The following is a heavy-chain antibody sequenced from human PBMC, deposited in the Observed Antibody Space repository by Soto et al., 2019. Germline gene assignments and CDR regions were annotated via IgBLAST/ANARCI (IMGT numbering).Heavy chain of an antibody. Sequence: QVQLVQSGAEVKKPGASVKVSCKASGYTFTSYDINWVRQATGQGLEWMGWMNPNSGNTGDAQKFQGRVTMTRITAISTAYRELSSLRSEDTAVYYCARERSAADTAWFDPWGQGTLVTVSS. D-gene: IGHD6-13*01. J-gene: IGHJ5*02. CDR1: GYTFTSYD. CDR3: ARERSAADTAWFDP. V-gene: IGHV1-8*01. CDR2: MNPNSGNT.